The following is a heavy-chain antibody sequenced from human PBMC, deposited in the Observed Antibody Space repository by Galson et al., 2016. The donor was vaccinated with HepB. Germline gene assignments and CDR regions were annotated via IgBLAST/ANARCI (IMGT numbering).Heavy chain of an antibody. J-gene: IGHJ3*02. CDR1: GDTFTGYY. D-gene: IGHD6-25*01. CDR3: ATSTGYRSGWGAFDI. Sequence: SVKVSCKASGDTFTGYYIHWVRQAPGQGHEWMAWHSANSGATNYAQNFQGWVTMTRDTSISTAYMELTSLTSDATAIYFCATSTGYRSGWGAFDIWGQGTMVTVSS. CDR2: HSANSGAT. V-gene: IGHV1-2*04.